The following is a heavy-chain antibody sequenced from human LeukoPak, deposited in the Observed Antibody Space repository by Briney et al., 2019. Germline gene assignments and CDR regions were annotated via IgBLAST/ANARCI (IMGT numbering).Heavy chain of an antibody. CDR2: ISSRSNTI. CDR1: GFDFRNSF. V-gene: IGHV3-11*01. J-gene: IGHJ4*02. CDR3: GKGSLAVAATPLDF. Sequence: PGGSLRLSRTASGFDFRNSFLSWVRPAPAKGREGISYISSRSNTIYYADSGKGQFTISRDNGKNTVYLQMNNLRVDDTAVFYCGKGSLAVAATPLDFWGQGTLVTVSS. D-gene: IGHD6-19*01.